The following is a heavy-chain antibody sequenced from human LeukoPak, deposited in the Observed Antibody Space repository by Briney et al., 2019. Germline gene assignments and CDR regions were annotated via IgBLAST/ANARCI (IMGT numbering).Heavy chain of an antibody. D-gene: IGHD4-17*01. J-gene: IGHJ4*02. CDR2: IYYSGST. CDR1: GGSISSGGYY. CDR3: ARRSTVSVPSAAYFDY. Sequence: KSSETLSLTCTVSGGSISSGGYYWSWIRQHPGKGLEWIGYIYYSGSTYYNPSLKSRVTISVDTSKNQFSLKLSSVTAADTAVYYCARRSTVSVPSAAYFDYWGQGTLVTVSS. V-gene: IGHV4-31*03.